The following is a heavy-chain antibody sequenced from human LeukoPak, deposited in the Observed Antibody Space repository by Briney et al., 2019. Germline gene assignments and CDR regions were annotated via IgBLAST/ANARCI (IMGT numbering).Heavy chain of an antibody. CDR1: GFTFSSYA. CDR3: VKQRGVYLDLDY. CDR2: IIGSGGYS. Sequence: PGGSLRLSRAASGFTFSSYAMSWVRQAPGKGLEWVSSIIGSGGYSYYPDSVKGRFTISRDNSKSTLSLQMDSLRAEDTAVYYCVKQRGVYLDLDYWGQGTLVTVSS. V-gene: IGHV3-23*01. J-gene: IGHJ4*02. D-gene: IGHD1-26*01.